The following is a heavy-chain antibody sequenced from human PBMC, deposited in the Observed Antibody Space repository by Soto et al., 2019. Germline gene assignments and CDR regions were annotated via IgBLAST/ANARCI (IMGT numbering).Heavy chain of an antibody. V-gene: IGHV1-18*04. J-gene: IGHJ6*02. CDR2: ISAYNGNT. CDR1: GYTFTSYG. CDR3: ARSTYDFWSGYPTYGMDV. Sequence: ASVKVSCKASGYTFTSYGISWVRQAPGQGLEWMGWISAYNGNTNYAQKLQGRVTMTTDTSTSTAYMELRSLRSDDTAVYYCARSTYDFWSGYPTYGMDVWGQGTPVTVYS. D-gene: IGHD3-3*01.